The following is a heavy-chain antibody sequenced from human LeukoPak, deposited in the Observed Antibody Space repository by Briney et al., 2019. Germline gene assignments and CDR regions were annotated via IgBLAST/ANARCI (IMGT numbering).Heavy chain of an antibody. J-gene: IGHJ4*02. CDR3: ANPPRSGGRFYFDY. CDR1: GFTFSTYG. Sequence: PGGSLRLSCAASGFTFSTYGMSWVRQAPGKGLEWVSAISGSGGSTYYADSVKGRFTISRDNSKNTLYLQMNSLRAEDTAVYYCANPPRSGGRFYFDYWGQGTLVTVSS. D-gene: IGHD2-15*01. CDR2: ISGSGGST. V-gene: IGHV3-23*01.